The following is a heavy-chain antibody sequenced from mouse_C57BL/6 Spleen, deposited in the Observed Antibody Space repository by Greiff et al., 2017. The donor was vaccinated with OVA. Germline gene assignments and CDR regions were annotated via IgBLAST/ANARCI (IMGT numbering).Heavy chain of an antibody. CDR2: LYPGSGST. CDR1: GYTFTSYW. D-gene: IGHD2-4*01. CDR3: ASLYDYDHAMDY. J-gene: IGHJ4*01. V-gene: IGHV1-55*01. Sequence: QVQLQQPGAELVKPGASVKMSCKASGYTFTSYWITWVKQRPGQGLEWIGDLYPGSGSTNYNEKFKSKATLTVDTSSSTAYMQLSSLTSEDSAVYYCASLYDYDHAMDYWGQGTSVTVSS.